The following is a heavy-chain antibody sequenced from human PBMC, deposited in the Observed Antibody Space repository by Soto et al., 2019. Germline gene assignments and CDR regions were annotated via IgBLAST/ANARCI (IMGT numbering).Heavy chain of an antibody. D-gene: IGHD3-22*01. J-gene: IGHJ3*02. CDR3: ARSNYYDSSGYYCDAFDI. CDR2: IYHSGST. Sequence: QLQLQESGSGLVKPSQTLSLTCAVSGGSISSGGYSWSWIRQPPGKGLEWIGYIYHSGSTYYNPSLKSRVTISVDRSKNQFSLKLSSVTAADTAVYYCARSNYYDSSGYYCDAFDIWGQGTMVTVSS. CDR1: GGSISSGGYS. V-gene: IGHV4-30-2*01.